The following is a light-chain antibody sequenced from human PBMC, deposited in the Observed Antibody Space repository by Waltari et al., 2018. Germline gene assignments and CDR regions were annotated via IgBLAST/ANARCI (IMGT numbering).Light chain of an antibody. V-gene: IGKV1-17*01. Sequence: DIQMTQSPYSLSASAGDTVTITCRASQGISTYLNWYQQKPEKDPKRLIYAASSLESGVPLRFSGSASGTDFTLTISSLHPEDFATYYCLQYNSHPWTFGQGTNVEIK. CDR2: AAS. J-gene: IGKJ1*01. CDR3: LQYNSHPWT. CDR1: QGISTY.